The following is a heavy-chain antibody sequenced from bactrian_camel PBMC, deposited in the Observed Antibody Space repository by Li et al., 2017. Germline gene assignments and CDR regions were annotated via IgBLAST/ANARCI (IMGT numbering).Heavy chain of an antibody. D-gene: IGHD3*01. CDR1: GSTYSSYC. CDR2: IASDGST. J-gene: IGHJ4*01. CDR3: AARQAPLCGSSMSPGAFNY. Sequence: HVQLVESGGGSVQAGGDLTLSCAASGSTYSSYCMAWFRQAPGKEREGVAIIASDGSTNYADSVKGRFTISRDNAKNTVYLQMNSLKPEDTAIYYCAARQAPLCGSSMSPGAFNYWGQGTQVTVS. V-gene: IGHV3S53*01.